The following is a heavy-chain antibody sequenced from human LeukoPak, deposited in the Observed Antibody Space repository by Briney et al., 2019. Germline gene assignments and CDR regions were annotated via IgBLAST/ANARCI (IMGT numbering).Heavy chain of an antibody. D-gene: IGHD6-19*01. CDR1: GYSISSGYY. J-gene: IGHJ4*02. Sequence: PSETLSLTCAVSGYSISSGYYWGWIRQPPGKGLEWIGFIYHSGSTYYNPSLKSRVTISLDTSKNHLSLNLTSVLAADTAIYYCVRRDPGWNYFDYWGQGILVTVSS. V-gene: IGHV4-38-2*01. CDR2: IYHSGST. CDR3: VRRDPGWNYFDY.